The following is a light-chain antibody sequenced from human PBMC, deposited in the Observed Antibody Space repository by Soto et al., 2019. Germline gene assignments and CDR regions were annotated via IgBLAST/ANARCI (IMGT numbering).Light chain of an antibody. V-gene: IGLV2-23*01. Sequence: QSVLTQPASVSGSPGQSITISCTASSSHIGSSNLVSWYQHHSGKAPELIIYEGNKLHSGASNRFSSSKSGKTASLTISGLQAPDEGTYYCCSHAACRPLYVLGTATKVTV. CDR1: SSHIGSSNL. J-gene: IGLJ1*01. CDR3: CSHAACRPLYV. CDR2: EGN.